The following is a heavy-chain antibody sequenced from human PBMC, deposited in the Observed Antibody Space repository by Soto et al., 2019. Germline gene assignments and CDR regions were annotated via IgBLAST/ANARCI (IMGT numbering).Heavy chain of an antibody. CDR2: ISYDGSNK. D-gene: IGHD5-12*01. V-gene: IGHV3-30-3*01. CDR1: GFTFSSYA. J-gene: IGHJ4*02. CDR3: AGDPGGYDCYFDY. Sequence: GGSLRLSCAASGFTFSSYAMHLVRQASGKGLEWVAVISYDGSNKYYADSVKGRFNISRDNSKNTLYLQMNSLRAEDTAVYYCAGDPGGYDCYFDYWGQGTLVTVSS.